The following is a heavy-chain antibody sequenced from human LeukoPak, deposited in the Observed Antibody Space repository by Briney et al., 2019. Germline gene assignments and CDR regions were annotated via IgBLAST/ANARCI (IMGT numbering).Heavy chain of an antibody. V-gene: IGHV3-30*01. CDR1: GFTFRRYT. CDR3: ARDGSGYWFDY. J-gene: IGHJ4*02. Sequence: GGSLRLSCAASGFTFRRYTMHWVRQAPGEGLEWVAVISYDGRNENYADSVSGRFTISRDNSKNTLYLQMNSLRAEDTAVYYCARDGSGYWFDYWGQGTLATVSS. D-gene: IGHD3-22*01. CDR2: ISYDGRNE.